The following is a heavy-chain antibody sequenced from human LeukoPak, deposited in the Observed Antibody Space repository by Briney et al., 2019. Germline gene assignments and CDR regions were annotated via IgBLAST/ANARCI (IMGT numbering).Heavy chain of an antibody. J-gene: IGHJ3*02. CDR3: ARTEGPTDAFDI. CDR1: GYTFTGYY. CDR2: INPNRGGT. V-gene: IGHV1-2*02. Sequence: ASVKVSCKASGYTFTGYYMHWVRQAPGQGLEGMGWINPNRGGTNYAQKVQGRVTMTRDTSISTAYMELSRLRSDDTAVYYCARTEGPTDAFDIWGQGTMVTVSS. D-gene: IGHD1-14*01.